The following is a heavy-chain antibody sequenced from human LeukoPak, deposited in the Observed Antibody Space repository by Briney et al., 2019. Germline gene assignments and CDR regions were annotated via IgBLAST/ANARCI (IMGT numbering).Heavy chain of an antibody. CDR1: GFIFSSYS. D-gene: IGHD5-24*01. V-gene: IGHV3-48*04. J-gene: IGHJ4*02. CDR3: TTYGRDGYRGYF. Sequence: PGGSLILSCAASGFIFSSYSMSWVRQAPGKGLEWVSYINGPSDTIYYADSVKGRFSISRDNAKYSVYLQMSSLRAEDTAVYYCTTYGRDGYRGYFWGQGALVTVSS. CDR2: INGPSDTI.